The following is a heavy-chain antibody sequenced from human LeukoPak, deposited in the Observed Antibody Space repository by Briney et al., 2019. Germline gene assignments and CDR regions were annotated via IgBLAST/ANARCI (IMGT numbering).Heavy chain of an antibody. CDR2: ISHSGSP. D-gene: IGHD6-13*01. V-gene: IGHV4-4*02. CDR1: GGSISSGKW. CDR3: ARDAAAVYSLAC. Sequence: PSETLSLTCTVSGGSISSGKWWSWVRQPPGKGLEWIGEISHSGSPNYNPSLKSRLTISVDLPKNQFSLDLRSVTAADTAVYYCARDAAAVYSLACWGQGTLVTVSS. J-gene: IGHJ4*02.